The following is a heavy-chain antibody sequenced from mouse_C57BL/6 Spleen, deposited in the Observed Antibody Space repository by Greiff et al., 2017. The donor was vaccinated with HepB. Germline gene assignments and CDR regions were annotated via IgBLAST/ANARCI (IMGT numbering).Heavy chain of an antibody. CDR2: IYPGDGDT. V-gene: IGHV1-80*01. D-gene: IGHD1-1*01. CDR1: GYAFSSYW. CDR3: ARTHYGSSYDYFDY. J-gene: IGHJ2*01. Sequence: VQLQQSGAELVKPGASVKISCKASGYAFSSYWLNWVKQRPGKGLEWIGQIYPGDGDTNYNGKFTGKATLTADKSSSTAYMQLSSLTSEDSAVYFCARTHYGSSYDYFDYWGQGTTLTVSS.